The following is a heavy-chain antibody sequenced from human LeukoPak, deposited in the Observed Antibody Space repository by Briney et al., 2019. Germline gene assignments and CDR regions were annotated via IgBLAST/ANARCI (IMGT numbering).Heavy chain of an antibody. V-gene: IGHV4-30-2*01. CDR2: IYHSGST. CDR3: ARHRSSTYFDY. Sequence: SQTLSLTCTVSGGSISSGGYYWSWIRQPPGKGLEWIGYIYHSGSTYYNPSLKSRVTISVDRSKNQFSLKLSSVTAADTAVYYCARHRSSTYFDYWGQGTLVTVSS. J-gene: IGHJ4*02. D-gene: IGHD6-13*01. CDR1: GGSISSGGYY.